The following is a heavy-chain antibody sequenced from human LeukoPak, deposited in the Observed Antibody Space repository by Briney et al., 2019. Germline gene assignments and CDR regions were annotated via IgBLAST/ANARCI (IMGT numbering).Heavy chain of an antibody. CDR1: GGSVSSSSYY. J-gene: IGHJ4*02. D-gene: IGHD1-26*01. CDR3: ARMGQGVRAYFDY. CDR2: IYYGGST. V-gene: IGHV4-39*02. Sequence: SETLSLTCTVSGGSVSSSSYYWGWIRQPPGKGLEWIGSIYYGGSTYYNPSLKSRVTISVDTSKNHFSLKLSSVTAADTAVYYCARMGQGVRAYFDYWGQGTLVTVSS.